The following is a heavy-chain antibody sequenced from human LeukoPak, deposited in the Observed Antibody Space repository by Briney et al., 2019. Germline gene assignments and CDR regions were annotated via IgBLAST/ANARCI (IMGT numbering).Heavy chain of an antibody. D-gene: IGHD3-10*01. CDR2: IYYSGST. CDR3: ASEPYGSGSFLGAFDI. Sequence: SETLSLTCAVSDDSIRSSAYYWGWIRQPPGKGLERIGSIYYSGSTYYNPSLKSRVTISIDTSKNQFSLKLSSVTAADTAVYYCASEPYGSGSFLGAFDIWGQGTMVTVSS. CDR1: DDSIRSSAYY. J-gene: IGHJ3*02. V-gene: IGHV4-39*01.